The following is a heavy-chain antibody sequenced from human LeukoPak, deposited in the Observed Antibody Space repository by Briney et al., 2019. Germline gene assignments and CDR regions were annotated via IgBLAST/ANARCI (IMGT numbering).Heavy chain of an antibody. V-gene: IGHV1-69*05. J-gene: IGHJ4*02. Sequence: ASVKVSCKASGGTFSSYAISWVRPAPGQGLEWMGGIIPIFGTANYAQKFQGRVTITTDESTSTAYMELSSLRSEDTAVYYCARDRIPYPFGIARRGPFDYWGQGTLVTVSS. CDR1: GGTFSSYA. CDR3: ARDRIPYPFGIARRGPFDY. D-gene: IGHD1-14*01. CDR2: IIPIFGTA.